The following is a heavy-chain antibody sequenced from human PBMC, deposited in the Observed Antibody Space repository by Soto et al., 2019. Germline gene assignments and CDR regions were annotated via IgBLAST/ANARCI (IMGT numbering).Heavy chain of an antibody. V-gene: IGHV4-4*02. Sequence: SETVSLTCAVSGGSITSANWWTWVRQPPGGGLDWIGEISHSGITNYKASLKSRVTMSVDKTKNDVSLKLTSVTAADTAVYYCARVLRGWFEPRGQGTPVPVSP. CDR2: ISHSGIT. CDR1: GGSITSANW. CDR3: ARVLRGWFEP. J-gene: IGHJ5*02.